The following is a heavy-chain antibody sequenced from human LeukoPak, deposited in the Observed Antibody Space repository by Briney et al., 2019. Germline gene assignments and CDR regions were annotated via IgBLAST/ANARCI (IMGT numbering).Heavy chain of an antibody. CDR3: ARVLFGVTTVVIQRYHYYMDV. CDR2: IYYSGST. Sequence: PSETLSLTCSVSGGSISSSNYYWGWIRQPPGKGLEWIGSIYYSGSTYYNPSLKSRVTISVDTSKNQFSLKLSSVTAADTAVYYCARVLFGVTTVVIQRYHYYMDVWGKGTTVTVSS. J-gene: IGHJ6*03. CDR1: GGSISSSNYY. V-gene: IGHV4-39*01. D-gene: IGHD4-23*01.